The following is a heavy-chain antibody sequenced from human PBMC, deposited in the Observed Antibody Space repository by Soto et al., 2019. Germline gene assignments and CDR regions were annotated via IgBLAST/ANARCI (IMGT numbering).Heavy chain of an antibody. Sequence: PGGSLRLSCAASGFTFSSYGMHWVRQAPGKGLEWVAVISYDGSNKYYADSVKGRFTISRDNSKNTLYLQMNSLRAEDTAVYYCAKGNSSSWYNYYGMDVWGQGTTVTVSS. CDR3: AKGNSSSWYNYYGMDV. J-gene: IGHJ6*02. CDR2: ISYDGSNK. V-gene: IGHV3-30*18. D-gene: IGHD6-13*01. CDR1: GFTFSSYG.